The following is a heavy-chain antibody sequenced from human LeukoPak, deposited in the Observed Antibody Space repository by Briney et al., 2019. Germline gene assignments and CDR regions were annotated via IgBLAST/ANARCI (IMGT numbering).Heavy chain of an antibody. D-gene: IGHD3-10*01. CDR2: ISGSGGST. CDR3: AQGNVGVTMVRGKYYFDY. J-gene: IGHJ4*02. V-gene: IGHV3-23*01. Sequence: PGGSLRLSCAASGFTFSSYAMSWVRQAPGKGLEWVSAISGSGGSTYYADSVKGRFTISRDNSKNTLYLQMNSLRAEDTAVYYCAQGNVGVTMVRGKYYFDYWGQGTLVTVTS. CDR1: GFTFSSYA.